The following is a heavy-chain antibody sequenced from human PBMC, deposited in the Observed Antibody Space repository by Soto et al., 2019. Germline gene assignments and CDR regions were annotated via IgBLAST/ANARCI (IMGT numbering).Heavy chain of an antibody. J-gene: IGHJ2*01. CDR2: ITASNGNT. V-gene: IGHV1-18*04. Sequence: QCQLVQSGADVKKPGASVKGSCKASGFTFPGFGITWVRQAPGQGLEWMGWITASNGNTNYAQHLQGRVTMTTDTSTSPAYMELWRLRSDDTAVYYCARTYSDGSFWYFDLWGRGTLVTVSS. D-gene: IGHD5-18*01. CDR3: ARTYSDGSFWYFDL. CDR1: GFTFPGFG.